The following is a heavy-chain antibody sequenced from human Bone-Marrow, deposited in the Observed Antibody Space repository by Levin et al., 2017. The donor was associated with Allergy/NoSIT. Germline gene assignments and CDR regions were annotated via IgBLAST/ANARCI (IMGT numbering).Heavy chain of an antibody. J-gene: IGHJ4*02. Sequence: GGTLRLTCAASGGTISSNAKSWVRQAPGTGLEWISSIVSSGNTYYAYSVKGRFTISRDNSKNTLYLQMNSLRAEDTAEYYCAKGTTTGTTRSDSWGQGTLVTVSS. D-gene: IGHD1-1*01. CDR3: AKGTTTGTTRSDS. CDR2: IVSSGNT. CDR1: GGTISSNA. V-gene: IGHV3-23*01.